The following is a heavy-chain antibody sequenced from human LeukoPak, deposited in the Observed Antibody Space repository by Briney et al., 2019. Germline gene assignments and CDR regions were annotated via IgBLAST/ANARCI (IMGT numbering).Heavy chain of an antibody. J-gene: IGHJ4*02. CDR2: INTNSGGT. CDR3: AREGPVVGATHLVDY. D-gene: IGHD1-26*01. CDR1: GYTFSDYY. V-gene: IGHV1-2*02. Sequence: ASVRVSCTASGYTFSDYYMHWVRQAPGQGLEWMGWINTNSGGTNYAETVQGRVTMTRDTSKNTAYMELSRLRSDDTAVYYCAREGPVVGATHLVDYWGQGTLVTVSS.